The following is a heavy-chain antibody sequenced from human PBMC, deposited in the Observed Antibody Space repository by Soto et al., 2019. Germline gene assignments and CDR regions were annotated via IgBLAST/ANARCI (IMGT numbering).Heavy chain of an antibody. Sequence: GGALRLSCAASGFTFDDYAMHWVRQAPGKGLEWVSGISWNSGSIGYADSVKGRFTISRDNAKSSLYLQMNSLRAEDTALYYCAKVYDILTGYYLLNAFHIRCQGIMVTVSS. J-gene: IGHJ3*02. V-gene: IGHV3-9*01. D-gene: IGHD3-9*01. CDR2: ISWNSGSI. CDR3: AKVYDILTGYYLLNAFHI. CDR1: GFTFDDYA.